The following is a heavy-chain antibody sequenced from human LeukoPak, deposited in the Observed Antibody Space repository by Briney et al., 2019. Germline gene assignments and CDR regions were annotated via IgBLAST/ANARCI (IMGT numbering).Heavy chain of an antibody. CDR3: APYDFWSGPHSYFDY. V-gene: IGHV3-23*01. Sequence: GGSLRLSCAASGFTFSSYAMSWVRQAPGKGLEWVSAISGSGGSTYYADSVKGRFTISRDNSKNTLYLQMNSLRAEDTAVYYCAPYDFWSGPHSYFDYWGQGTLVTVSS. CDR2: ISGSGGST. J-gene: IGHJ4*02. D-gene: IGHD3-3*01. CDR1: GFTFSSYA.